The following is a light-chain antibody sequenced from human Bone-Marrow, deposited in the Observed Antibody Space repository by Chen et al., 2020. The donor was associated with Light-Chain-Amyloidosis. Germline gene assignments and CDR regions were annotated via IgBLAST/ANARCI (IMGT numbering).Light chain of an antibody. CDR2: ADD. V-gene: IGLV6-57*01. CDR1: SGSIATTY. CDR3: QSYQGSSQGV. J-gene: IGLJ3*02. Sequence: NIMLTQPHSASESPGNTVTISCTCSSGSIATTYVQWYQQRPGSSPSTVIYADDQRPSGVPDRFSGSIDRSSNSASLTISGLKTEDEADYYCQSYQGSSQGVFGGGTKLTVL.